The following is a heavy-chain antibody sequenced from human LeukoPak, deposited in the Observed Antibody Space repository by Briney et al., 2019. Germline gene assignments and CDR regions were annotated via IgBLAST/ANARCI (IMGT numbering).Heavy chain of an antibody. CDR1: GFNLSNNY. J-gene: IGHJ6*03. CDR2: IYNAGNT. V-gene: IGHV3-66*01. Sequence: GGSLRLSCAASGFNLSNNYMSWVRQGPGKGLEWVSVIYNAGNTGYADSVQGRFTISRNTSKNTLYLQMDSLRVEDTAVYFCARDLDNYMDVWGKGTTVTISS. CDR3: ARDLDNYMDV.